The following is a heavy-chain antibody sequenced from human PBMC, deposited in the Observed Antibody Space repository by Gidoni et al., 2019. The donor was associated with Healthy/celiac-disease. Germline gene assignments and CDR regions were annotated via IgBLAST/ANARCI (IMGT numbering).Heavy chain of an antibody. CDR3: ARDLWETGATTH. CDR2: IYTSGST. CDR1: GGSISSGSYY. V-gene: IGHV4-61*02. Sequence: QVQLQESGPGLVKPSQTLSLTCTVSGGSISSGSYYWSWIRQPAGKGLEWIGRIYTSGSTNYNPSLKSRVTISVDTSKNQFSLQLSSVTAADTAVYYCARDLWETGATTHWGQGTLVTVSS. D-gene: IGHD1-26*01. J-gene: IGHJ1*01.